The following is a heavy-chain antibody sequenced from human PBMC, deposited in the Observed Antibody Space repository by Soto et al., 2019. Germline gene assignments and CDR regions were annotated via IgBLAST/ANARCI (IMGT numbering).Heavy chain of an antibody. CDR3: ARGRYEDSSGFCY. Sequence: SETLYLTCAVSGGYCSGYYWSWIRQPPGKGLEWIGEINHSGSTNYNPSLKSRVTISVDTSKDQFSLKLSSVTAADTAGYNCARGRYEDSSGFCYWGPGTLVIVSS. CDR1: GGYCSGYY. J-gene: IGHJ4*02. CDR2: INHSGST. V-gene: IGHV4-34*01. D-gene: IGHD3-22*01.